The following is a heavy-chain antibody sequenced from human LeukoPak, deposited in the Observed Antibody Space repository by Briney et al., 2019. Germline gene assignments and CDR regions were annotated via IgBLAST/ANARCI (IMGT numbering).Heavy chain of an antibody. D-gene: IGHD3-10*01. V-gene: IGHV3-7*01. CDR3: ARDASWFGELSYYFDY. Sequence: GGSLRLSCAASGFTFSSYWMSWVRQAPGKGLEWVANIKQDGSEKYYVDSVKGRFTISRDNAKSSLYLQMNSLRAEDTAVYYCARDASWFGELSYYFDYWGQGTLVTVSS. CDR1: GFTFSSYW. J-gene: IGHJ4*02. CDR2: IKQDGSEK.